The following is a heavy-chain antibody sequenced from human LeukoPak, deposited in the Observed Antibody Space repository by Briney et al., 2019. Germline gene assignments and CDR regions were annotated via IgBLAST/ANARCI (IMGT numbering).Heavy chain of an antibody. D-gene: IGHD3-22*01. Sequence: PGGSLRLSCAASGFTFSSSTMNWVRQAPGKGLEWVSSITSSSYIYYADSVKGRFTISRDNAKNSLYLQMNSLRAEDTAVYYCAREAYYYYDSSGYPYYFDYWGRGTLVTVSS. J-gene: IGHJ4*02. CDR2: ITSSSYI. V-gene: IGHV3-21*01. CDR1: GFTFSSST. CDR3: AREAYYYYDSSGYPYYFDY.